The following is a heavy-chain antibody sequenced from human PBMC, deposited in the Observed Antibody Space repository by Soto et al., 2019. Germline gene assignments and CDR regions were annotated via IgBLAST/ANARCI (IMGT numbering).Heavy chain of an antibody. CDR3: AKTLGDYDFWSGYYLAYYYYGMDV. V-gene: IGHV3-23*01. CDR2: ISGSGGST. D-gene: IGHD3-3*01. CDR1: GFTFSSYA. Sequence: AGGSLRLSCAASGFTFSSYAMSWVRQAPGKGLEWVSAISGSGGSTYYADSVKGRFTISRDNSKNTLYLQMNSLRAEDTAVYYCAKTLGDYDFWSGYYLAYYYYGMDVWGQGTTVTVSS. J-gene: IGHJ6*02.